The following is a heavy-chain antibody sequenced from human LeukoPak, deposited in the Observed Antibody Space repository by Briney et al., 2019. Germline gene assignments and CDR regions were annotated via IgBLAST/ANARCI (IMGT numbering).Heavy chain of an antibody. CDR3: ASLGIVGVRFDP. D-gene: IGHD1-26*01. CDR2: IYYSGST. V-gene: IGHV4-39*07. J-gene: IGHJ5*02. Sequence: SETLSLTCTVSGGSISSSSYYWGWLRQPPGKGLEWIGSIYYSGSTYYNPSLKSRVTISVDTSKNQFSLKLSSVTAADTAVYYCASLGIVGVRFDPWGQGTLVTVSS. CDR1: GGSISSSSYY.